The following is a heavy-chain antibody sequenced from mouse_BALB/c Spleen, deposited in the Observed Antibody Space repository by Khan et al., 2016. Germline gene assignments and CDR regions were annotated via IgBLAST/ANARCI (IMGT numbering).Heavy chain of an antibody. D-gene: IGHD2-14*01. J-gene: IGHJ2*01. CDR2: ISYSGRT. CDR1: GYSITSDYA. CDR3: ARVVRRRGFDY. V-gene: IGHV3-2*02. Sequence: EVQLQESGPGLVKPSQSLSLTCTVTGYSITSDYAWNWIRQFPGNKLEWMGYISYSGRTSYNSSLKSRISITRDTSKNQFFLQLNSVTTEDTATYDCARVVRRRGFDYWGQGTTLTVSS.